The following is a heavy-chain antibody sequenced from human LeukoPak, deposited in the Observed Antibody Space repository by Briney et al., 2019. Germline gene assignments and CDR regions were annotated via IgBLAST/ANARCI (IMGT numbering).Heavy chain of an antibody. V-gene: IGHV4-4*09. J-gene: IGHJ6*03. CDR1: GGSISSYY. D-gene: IGHD3-22*01. CDR2: IYTSGST. CDR3: ARLTYYYGSSGYYYYYMDV. Sequence: SETLSLTCTVSGGSISSYYWSWIRQPPGKGLEWIGYIYTSGSTNYNPSLKSRVTISVDTSKNQFSLKLSSVTAADTAVYYCARLTYYYGSSGYYYYYMDVWGKGTTVTVSS.